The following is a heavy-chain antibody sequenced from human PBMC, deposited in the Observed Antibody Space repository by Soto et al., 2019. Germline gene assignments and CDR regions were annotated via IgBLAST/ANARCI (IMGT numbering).Heavy chain of an antibody. CDR2: ISSSSSYI. J-gene: IGHJ6*02. Sequence: PSETLSLTCAVYGGFLSESYWTWIRQPPGKGLEWVSSISSSSSYIYYADSVKGRFTISRDNAKNSLYLQMNSLRDEDTAVYYCAREGGERWLAAVQHGIDVWGQGTTVTVSS. CDR1: GGFLSESY. V-gene: IGHV3-21*01. CDR3: AREGGERWLAAVQHGIDV. D-gene: IGHD6-19*01.